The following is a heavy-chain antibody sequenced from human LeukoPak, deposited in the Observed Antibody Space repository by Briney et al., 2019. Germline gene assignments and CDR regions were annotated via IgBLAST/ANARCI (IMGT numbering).Heavy chain of an antibody. D-gene: IGHD6-6*01. Sequence: SQTLSHTCTVSGGSLSSGTFYWSWIRQPAGKGLEWIGRIHTSGSANSNPSLKSRVTISVDTSKNQLSLNLTSVTAADTAVYYCARGLATRPDWFDPWGQGTLVTVSS. CDR3: ARGLATRPDWFDP. J-gene: IGHJ5*02. V-gene: IGHV4-61*02. CDR2: IHTSGSA. CDR1: GGSLSSGTFY.